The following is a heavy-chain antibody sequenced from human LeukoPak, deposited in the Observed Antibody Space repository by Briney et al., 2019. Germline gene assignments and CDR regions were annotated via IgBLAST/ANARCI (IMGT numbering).Heavy chain of an antibody. D-gene: IGHD3-10*01. Sequence: PSETLSLTCTVSGGSISSGGYYWSWIRQHPGKGLEWIGYIYYSGSTYYNPSLKSRVTIPVDTSKNQFSLKLSSVTAADTAVYYCARAGGSGSYYYYYGMDVWGQGTTVTVSS. CDR2: IYYSGST. V-gene: IGHV4-31*03. CDR1: GGSISSGGYY. CDR3: ARAGGSGSYYYYYGMDV. J-gene: IGHJ6*02.